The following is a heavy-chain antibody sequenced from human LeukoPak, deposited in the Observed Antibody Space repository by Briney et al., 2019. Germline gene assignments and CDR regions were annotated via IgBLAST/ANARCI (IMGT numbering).Heavy chain of an antibody. CDR3: ARMLPRYYGSGSYLNWFDP. CDR1: GGTFSSYA. D-gene: IGHD3-10*01. Sequence: SVKVSFKASGGTFSSYAISWVRQAPGQGREWMGGIIPIFGTANYAQEFQGRVTITTDEATSTAYMELSSLRSEDTAVYYCARMLPRYYGSGSYLNWFDPWGQGTLVTVSS. J-gene: IGHJ5*02. CDR2: IIPIFGTA. V-gene: IGHV1-69*05.